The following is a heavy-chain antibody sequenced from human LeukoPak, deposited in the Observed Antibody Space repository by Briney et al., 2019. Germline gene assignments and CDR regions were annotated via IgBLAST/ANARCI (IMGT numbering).Heavy chain of an antibody. Sequence: PGGSLRLSCAASGFTFSSYGMHWVRHAPGKGLEWVAVISYDGSNKYYADSVKGRFTISRDNSKNTLYLQMNSLRAEDTAVYYCAKDKVASLDYWGQGTLVTVSS. CDR2: ISYDGSNK. CDR3: AKDKVASLDY. CDR1: GFTFSSYG. V-gene: IGHV3-30*18. J-gene: IGHJ4*02.